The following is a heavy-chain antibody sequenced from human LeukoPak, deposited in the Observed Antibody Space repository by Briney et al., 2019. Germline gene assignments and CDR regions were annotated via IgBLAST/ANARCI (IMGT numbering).Heavy chain of an antibody. CDR3: ARDGDGGYCSSTSCWGTGDYYYGMDV. CDR1: GFTFSSYA. D-gene: IGHD2-2*01. Sequence: GSLRLSCAASGFTFSSYAMSWVRQPPGKGLEWIGSIYYSGSTYYNPSLKSRVTISVDTSKNQFSLKLSSVTAADTAVYYCARDGDGGYCSSTSCWGTGDYYYGMDVWGQGTTVTVSS. CDR2: IYYSGST. J-gene: IGHJ6*02. V-gene: IGHV4-39*07.